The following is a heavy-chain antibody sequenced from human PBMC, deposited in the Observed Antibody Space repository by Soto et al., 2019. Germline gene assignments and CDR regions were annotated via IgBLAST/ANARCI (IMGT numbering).Heavy chain of an antibody. J-gene: IGHJ4*02. CDR3: ARDRDNGLEC. CDR2: IWYDGSNN. V-gene: IGHV3-33*01. CDR1: GFPFNNHA. Sequence: PGGSLRLSCVAAGFPFNNHAFHWVRQAPGKGLEWVSFIWYDGSNNNYADSVKGRFTISRDDSKNTLYLQMNGLRAEDTAVYYCARDRDNGLECWGQGTLVTVSS. D-gene: IGHD2-8*01.